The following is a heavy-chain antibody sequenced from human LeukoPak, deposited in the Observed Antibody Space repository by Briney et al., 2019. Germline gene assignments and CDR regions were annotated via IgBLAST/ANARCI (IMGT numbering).Heavy chain of an antibody. D-gene: IGHD3-9*01. CDR3: AKDPVPNLRYFDWLLPPDY. J-gene: IGHJ4*02. Sequence: QPGGSLRLSCVASGFTFSNYVMDWVRQAPGKGLECVSSISGSGTSTYYADSVKGRFTISRDNSKNTLYLQMNSLRAEDTAVYYCAKDPVPNLRYFDWLLPPDYWGQGTLVTVSS. CDR1: GFTFSNYV. V-gene: IGHV3-23*01. CDR2: ISGSGTST.